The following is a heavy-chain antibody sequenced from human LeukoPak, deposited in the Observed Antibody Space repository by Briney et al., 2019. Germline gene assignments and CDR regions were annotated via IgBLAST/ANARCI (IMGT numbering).Heavy chain of an antibody. V-gene: IGHV4-34*01. CDR2: INHSGST. CDR3: ARDGDDYSLDY. CDR1: GGSFSGYY. Sequence: SETLSLTCAVYGGSFSGYYWSWIRQPPGKGLEWIGEINHSGSTNYNPSLKSRVTISVDKSKNQFSLKLSSVTAADTAVYYCARDGDDYSLDYWGQGTLVTVSS. J-gene: IGHJ4*02. D-gene: IGHD4-11*01.